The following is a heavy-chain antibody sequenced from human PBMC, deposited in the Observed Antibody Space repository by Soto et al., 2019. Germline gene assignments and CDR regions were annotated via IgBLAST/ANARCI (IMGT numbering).Heavy chain of an antibody. CDR2: IYYSGGT. CDR3: DRDALNHNYYYGMDV. Sequence: QVQLQESGPGLVKPSQTLSLTCTVSGGSISSGDYYWIWIRQPPGKCLEWIGYIYYSGGTYYNPSLKSRVTISVDTSKNQFSLKLSSVTAADTAVYYCDRDALNHNYYYGMDVWGQGTTVTVSS. J-gene: IGHJ6*02. CDR1: GGSISSGDYY. V-gene: IGHV4-30-4*01.